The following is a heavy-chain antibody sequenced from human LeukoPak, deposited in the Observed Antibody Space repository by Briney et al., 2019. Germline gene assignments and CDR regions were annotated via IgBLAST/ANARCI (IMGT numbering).Heavy chain of an antibody. Sequence: ASVKVSCKASGYIFTNYYMHWVRQAPGQGLEWMGTINPGGGSTTYAQKFQGRVTMTRDMSTSTVYMELSSLRSEDTAVYYCARDHGSAYYRAPRHWGQGTLVTVSS. J-gene: IGHJ4*02. CDR3: ARDHGSAYYRAPRH. D-gene: IGHD3-10*01. CDR2: INPGGGST. CDR1: GYIFTNYY. V-gene: IGHV1-46*01.